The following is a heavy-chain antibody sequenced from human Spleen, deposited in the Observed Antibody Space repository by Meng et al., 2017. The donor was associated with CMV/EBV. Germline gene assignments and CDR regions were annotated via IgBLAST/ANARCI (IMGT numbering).Heavy chain of an antibody. J-gene: IGHJ4*02. CDR3: ARGNSRSSSSTSCGY. CDR2: ISAGSISI. CDR1: GITFSSYS. Sequence: GESLKISCPASGITFSSYSMSWVRQAPGKGLEWISSISAGSISIYYADSVKGRFTISRDNARNSLDLQTNSLRVEVTAVYYCARGNSRSSSSTSCGYWGQGTLVTVSS. V-gene: IGHV3-21*01. D-gene: IGHD6-6*01.